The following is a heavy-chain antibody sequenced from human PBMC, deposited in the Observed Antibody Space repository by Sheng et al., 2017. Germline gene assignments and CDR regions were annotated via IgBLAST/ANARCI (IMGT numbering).Heavy chain of an antibody. CDR2: IWYDGSNK. CDR1: SFSSYG. Sequence: SFSSYGMHWVRQAPGKGLEWVAVIWYDGSNKYYADSVKGRFTISRDNSKNTLYLQMNSLRAEDTAVYYCARELGSSGWNDYWGQGTLVTVSS. D-gene: IGHD6-19*01. V-gene: IGHV3-33*01. J-gene: IGHJ4*02. CDR3: ARELGSSGWNDY.